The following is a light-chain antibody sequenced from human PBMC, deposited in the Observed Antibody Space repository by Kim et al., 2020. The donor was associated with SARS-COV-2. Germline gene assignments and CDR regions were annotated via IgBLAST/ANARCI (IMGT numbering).Light chain of an antibody. Sequence: EIVLTQSPGTLSLSPGVRATLSCRASQSVSSSYLAWYQQKPGQAPRLLIYDASSRATGIPDRFSGSGSGTDFTLTISRLEPEDFAVYYCQQYGSSPPYSFGQGTKLEI. CDR3: QQYGSSPPYS. CDR2: DAS. J-gene: IGKJ2*03. V-gene: IGKV3-20*01. CDR1: QSVSSSY.